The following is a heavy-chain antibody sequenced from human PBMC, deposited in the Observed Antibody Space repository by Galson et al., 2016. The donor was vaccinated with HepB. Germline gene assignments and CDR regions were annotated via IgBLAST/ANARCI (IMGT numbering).Heavy chain of an antibody. V-gene: IGHV3-53*04. Sequence: SLRLSCEASGLTVSANYMSWVRQAPGKGLEWVSVIYSGGSRYYADFVKGRFTISRHNSNNTLYLQMNSLRPEDTAVYFCAIPRGYRYSMDVWGQGTTVTVSS. D-gene: IGHD5-18*01. CDR3: AIPRGYRYSMDV. CDR2: IYSGGSR. CDR1: GLTVSANY. J-gene: IGHJ6*02.